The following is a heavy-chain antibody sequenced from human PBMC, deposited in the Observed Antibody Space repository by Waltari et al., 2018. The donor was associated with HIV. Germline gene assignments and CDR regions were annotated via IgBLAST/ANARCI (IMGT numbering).Heavy chain of an antibody. J-gene: IGHJ4*02. CDR2: FFYGGSSS. CDR3: ARPPQTGDLGDY. CDR1: GGSIGDSSSS. Sequence: QLQLHESGPGVVKPSETLSLTCTVSGGSIGDSSSSWAWIRQTPGQGLEWIGSFFYGGSSSYGGRYSYLPSLKSRLSISVDTSRNQLSLKLRSVNATDTAVYFCARPPQTGDLGDYWGRGTLVTVS. V-gene: IGHV4-39*01. D-gene: IGHD7-27*01.